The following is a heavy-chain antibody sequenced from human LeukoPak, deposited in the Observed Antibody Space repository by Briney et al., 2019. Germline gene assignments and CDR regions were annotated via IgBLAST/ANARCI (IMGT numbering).Heavy chain of an antibody. V-gene: IGHV3-48*03. Sequence: GGSLRLSCAASGFTFSSYEMNWVRQAPGKRLEWVSYISSSGSTIYYADSVKGRFTISRDNSKNTLYLQMNSLRAEDTAVYYCAKMGPNFDWARFDYWGQGTLVTVSS. CDR1: GFTFSSYE. CDR3: AKMGPNFDWARFDY. J-gene: IGHJ4*02. CDR2: ISSSGSTI. D-gene: IGHD3-9*01.